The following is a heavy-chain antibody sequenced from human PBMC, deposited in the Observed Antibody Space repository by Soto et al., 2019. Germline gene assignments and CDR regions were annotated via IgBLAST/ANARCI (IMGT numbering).Heavy chain of an antibody. CDR2: IIPIFGTA. CDR3: ARDQSWHDLVWWFDP. D-gene: IGHD1-1*01. Sequence: SVNVSCQTSGGTFSGYASSWVRQAPGQGLEWMGGIIPIFGTANYAQKFQGRVTMTKDTSTSTVYMELNSLTSEDTAVYYCARDQSWHDLVWWFDPWGQGTLVTVSS. V-gene: IGHV1-69*05. CDR1: GGTFSGYA. J-gene: IGHJ5*02.